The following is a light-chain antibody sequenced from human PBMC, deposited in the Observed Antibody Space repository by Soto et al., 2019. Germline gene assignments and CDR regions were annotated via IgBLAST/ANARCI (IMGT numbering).Light chain of an antibody. CDR3: QQRSNWPLT. Sequence: GGRATLSCRASQSVSSYLAWYQQKPGQAPRLLIYDASNRATGIPARFSGSGSGTDFTLTISSLEPEDFAVYYCQQRSNWPLTFGGGTKVDIK. CDR1: QSVSSY. V-gene: IGKV3-11*01. J-gene: IGKJ4*01. CDR2: DAS.